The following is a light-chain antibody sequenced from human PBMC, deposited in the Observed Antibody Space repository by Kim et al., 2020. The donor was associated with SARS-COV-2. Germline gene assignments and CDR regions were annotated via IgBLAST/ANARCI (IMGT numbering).Light chain of an antibody. CDR2: AAS. Sequence: ASVGDRVTITCRASQGISNYLAWYQQKPGKVPKLLIYAASTLQSGVPSRFSGSGSGTDFTLTISSLQPEDVATYYCQNDNSAPITFGQGTRLEIK. CDR3: QNDNSAPIT. J-gene: IGKJ5*01. V-gene: IGKV1-27*01. CDR1: QGISNY.